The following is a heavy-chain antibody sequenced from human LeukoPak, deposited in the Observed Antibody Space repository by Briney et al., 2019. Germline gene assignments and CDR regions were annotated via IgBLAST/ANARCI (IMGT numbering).Heavy chain of an antibody. CDR2: IYPGDSDT. V-gene: IGHV5-51*01. CDR3: ARQDMQRGLGQFDP. CDR1: GYSFTSYW. Sequence: PGESLKISCKGSGYSFTSYWIGWVRQMPGKGLEWMGIIYPGDSDTTYSPSFQGQVTISADKSINTVYLQWSSLKASDTAMYYCARQDMQRGLGQFDPWGQGTLATVSS. J-gene: IGHJ5*02. D-gene: IGHD2-15*01.